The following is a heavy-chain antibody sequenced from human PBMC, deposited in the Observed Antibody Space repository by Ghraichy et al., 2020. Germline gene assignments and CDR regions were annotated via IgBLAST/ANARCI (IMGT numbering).Heavy chain of an antibody. Sequence: SQTLSLTCTVSGGSIGSYYWSWIRQPAGKGLEWIGRIYTSGSTNYNPSLKSRVTMSVDTSKNQFSLKLSSVTAADMAVYYCARATYDVGGGFDPWGQGTLVTVSS. CDR2: IYTSGST. V-gene: IGHV4-4*07. CDR3: ARATYDVGGGFDP. CDR1: GGSIGSYY. D-gene: IGHD3-10*02. J-gene: IGHJ5*02.